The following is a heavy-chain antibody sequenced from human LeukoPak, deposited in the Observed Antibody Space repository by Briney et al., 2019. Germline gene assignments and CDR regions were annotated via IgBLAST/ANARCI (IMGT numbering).Heavy chain of an antibody. V-gene: IGHV4-34*01. Sequence: SETLSLTCAVYGGSFSGYYWSWIRQPPGKGLEWIGEINHSGSTNYNPSLKSRVTISVDTSKNQFSLKLSSVTAADTAVYYCARLFPRGYSSSWPKPRYFDYWGQGTLVTVSS. CDR2: INHSGST. J-gene: IGHJ4*02. D-gene: IGHD6-13*01. CDR1: GGSFSGYY. CDR3: ARLFPRGYSSSWPKPRYFDY.